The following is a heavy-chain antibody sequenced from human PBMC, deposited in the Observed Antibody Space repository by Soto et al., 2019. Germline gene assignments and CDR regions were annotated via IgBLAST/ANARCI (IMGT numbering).Heavy chain of an antibody. J-gene: IGHJ4*02. CDR2: ISYDGSNK. Sequence: GGSLRLSCAASGFTFSSYGMHWVRQAPGKGLEWVAVISYDGSNKYYADSVKGRFTISRDNSKNTLYLQMNSLRAEDTAVYYCAKTIAVAGKGPLDYWGQGTLVTVSS. CDR3: AKTIAVAGKGPLDY. D-gene: IGHD6-19*01. V-gene: IGHV3-30*18. CDR1: GFTFSSYG.